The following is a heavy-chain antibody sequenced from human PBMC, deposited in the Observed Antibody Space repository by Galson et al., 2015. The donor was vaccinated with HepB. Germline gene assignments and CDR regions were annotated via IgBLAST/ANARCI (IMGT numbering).Heavy chain of an antibody. J-gene: IGHJ6*02. D-gene: IGHD5-18*01. CDR1: GYTFTGYY. CDR2: INPNSGGT. V-gene: IGHV1-2*04. CDR3: ARGGYSSGYVGYYYYGMDV. Sequence: SVKVSCKASGYTFTGYYMHWVRQAPGQGLEWMGWINPNSGGTNYAQKFQGWVTMTRDTSISTAYMELSRLRSDDTAVYYCARGGYSSGYVGYYYYGMDVWGQGTTVTVSS.